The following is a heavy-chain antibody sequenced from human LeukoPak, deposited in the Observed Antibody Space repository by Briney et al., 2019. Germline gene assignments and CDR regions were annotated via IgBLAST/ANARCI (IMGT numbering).Heavy chain of an antibody. CDR1: GLIVSNNY. V-gene: IGHV3-66*04. CDR3: ARRQLAFDY. Sequence: GGSLKLSCAASGLIVSNNYMSWVRQAPGRGLEWVSVIYSGGSTYYADSVKGRFTISRDNSKNTLYLQMNSLRAEDTAVYYCARRQLAFDYWGQGTLVTVSS. D-gene: IGHD5-18*01. J-gene: IGHJ4*02. CDR2: IYSGGST.